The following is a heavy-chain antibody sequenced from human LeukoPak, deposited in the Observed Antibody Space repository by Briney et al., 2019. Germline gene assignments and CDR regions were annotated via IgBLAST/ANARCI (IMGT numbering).Heavy chain of an antibody. CDR1: GDSVSSNITA. Sequence: SQTLSLTRALSGDSVSSNITAWNWIRQSPSRGLEWLGRTYYRSKLYNDSAVSVKSRMTITPDTSKHQFSALLPSVTPEDTAVSYCARGWAFAYWGQRTLV. J-gene: IGHJ4*02. CDR2: TYYRSKLYN. CDR3: ARGWAFAY. D-gene: IGHD6-19*01. V-gene: IGHV6-1*01.